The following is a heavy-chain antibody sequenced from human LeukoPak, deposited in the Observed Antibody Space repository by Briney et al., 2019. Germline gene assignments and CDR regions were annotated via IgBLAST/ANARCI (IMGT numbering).Heavy chain of an antibody. V-gene: IGHV3-33*01. D-gene: IGHD4-23*01. CDR3: ARDVYGGKSAEYFQH. Sequence: GRSLRLSCAASGFTFSSYGMHWVRQAPGKGLEWVAVIWFDGSNKYYADSVKGRFTISRDNSKNTLYLQMNSLRAEDTAVYYCARDVYGGKSAEYFQHWGQGTLVTVSS. CDR2: IWFDGSNK. J-gene: IGHJ1*01. CDR1: GFTFSSYG.